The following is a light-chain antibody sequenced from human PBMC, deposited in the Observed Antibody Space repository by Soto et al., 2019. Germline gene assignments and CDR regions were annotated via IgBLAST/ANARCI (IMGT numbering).Light chain of an antibody. Sequence: QSVLTQPASVSGSPGQSITISCTGTSSDVGSYNFVSWYQQHPGKAPKLMIYEVSKRPSGVSNGFSGSKSGNTASLTISGLQAEDEADYYCCSYAGSYTDVFGTGTKLTVL. CDR2: EVS. J-gene: IGLJ1*01. V-gene: IGLV2-23*02. CDR1: SSDVGSYNF. CDR3: CSYAGSYTDV.